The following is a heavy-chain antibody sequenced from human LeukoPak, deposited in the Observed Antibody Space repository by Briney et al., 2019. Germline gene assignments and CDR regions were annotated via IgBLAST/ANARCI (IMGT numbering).Heavy chain of an antibody. Sequence: GGSLRLSCAASGFTFSSYAMSWVRQAPGKGLEWVSAISGSGGSTYYADSVKGRFTISRDNSKNTLYLQMNSLRAEDTAVYYCAKDGVATRLKYQMWDAFGIWGQGTMVTVSS. CDR2: ISGSGGST. V-gene: IGHV3-23*01. CDR1: GFTFSSYA. D-gene: IGHD5-12*01. J-gene: IGHJ3*02. CDR3: AKDGVATRLKYQMWDAFGI.